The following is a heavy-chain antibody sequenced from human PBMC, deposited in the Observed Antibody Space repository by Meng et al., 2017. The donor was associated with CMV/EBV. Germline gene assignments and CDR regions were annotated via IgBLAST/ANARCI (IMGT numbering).Heavy chain of an antibody. Sequence: GGSLRLSCAASGFTFDDYAMHWVRQAPGKGLEWVSGISWNSGSIGYADSVKGRFTISRDNAKNSLYLQMNSLRAEDMALYYCAKGTRFGVVSQDFDYWGQGTLVTVSS. J-gene: IGHJ4*02. CDR1: GFTFDDYA. D-gene: IGHD3-3*01. CDR3: AKGTRFGVVSQDFDY. V-gene: IGHV3-9*03. CDR2: ISWNSGSI.